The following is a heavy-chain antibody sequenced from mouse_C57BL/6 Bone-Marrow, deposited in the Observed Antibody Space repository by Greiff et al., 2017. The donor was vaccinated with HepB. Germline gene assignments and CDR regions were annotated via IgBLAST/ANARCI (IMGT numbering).Heavy chain of an antibody. J-gene: IGHJ4*01. V-gene: IGHV14-2*01. CDR1: GFNIKDYY. CDR2: IDPEDGET. D-gene: IGHD1-1*01. CDR3: ARQITTVVAKNYAMDY. Sequence: EVQRVESGAELVKPGASVKLSCTASGFNIKDYYMHWVKQRTEQGLEWIGRIDPEDGETKYAPKFQGKATITADTSSNTAYLQLSSLTSEDTAVYYCARQITTVVAKNYAMDYWGQGTSVTVSS.